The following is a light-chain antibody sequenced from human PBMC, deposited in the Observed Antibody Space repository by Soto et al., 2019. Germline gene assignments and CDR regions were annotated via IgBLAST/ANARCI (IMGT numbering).Light chain of an antibody. Sequence: QTVVTQEPSFSVSPGGTVTLTCGLTSGSVSTTYYPSWYQQTPGQAPRTLIYSTNIRSSGVPDRFSGSILGNKAALTITGAQVDDESDYHCMLYMGGGLVVFGGGTKVTVL. CDR1: SGSVSTTYY. CDR2: STN. J-gene: IGLJ2*01. CDR3: MLYMGGGLVV. V-gene: IGLV8-61*01.